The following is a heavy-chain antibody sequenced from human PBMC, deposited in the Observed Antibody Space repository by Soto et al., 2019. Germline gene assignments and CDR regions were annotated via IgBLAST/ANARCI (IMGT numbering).Heavy chain of an antibody. CDR3: ARKNYGDYPTDY. CDR1: VFSLSTRGVG. V-gene: IGHV2-5*02. D-gene: IGHD4-17*01. J-gene: IGHJ4*02. Sequence: SGPTLVNPTQTLTLTCTFSVFSLSTRGVGVGWIRQPPGKALEWLAVIYWDDDKRYSPSLQSRLTITKDTSKNQVVLTMTNMDPVDTATYYCARKNYGDYPTDYWGQGTLVTVSS. CDR2: IYWDDDK.